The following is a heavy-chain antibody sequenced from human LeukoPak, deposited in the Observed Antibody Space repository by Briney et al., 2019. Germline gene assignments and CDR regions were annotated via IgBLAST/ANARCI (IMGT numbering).Heavy chain of an antibody. CDR1: GFTSTTYG. CDR2: ISYDGSSE. J-gene: IGHJ6*02. D-gene: IGHD3-3*01. CDR3: AKSFHDFSYYFFGMDV. V-gene: IGHV3-30*18. Sequence: GRSLRLSCAASGFTSTTYGMHWVRQDPGKGLEWVATISYDGSSEYFADSVKGRFTISRDNYKNTMSLQMNSLRPDDTAVYYCAKSFHDFSYYFFGMDVWGHGTTVTVSS.